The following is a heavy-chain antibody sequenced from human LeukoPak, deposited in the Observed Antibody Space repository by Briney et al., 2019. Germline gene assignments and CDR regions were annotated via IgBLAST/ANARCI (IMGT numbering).Heavy chain of an antibody. Sequence: GGSLRLSCAASGFTVSSNYMSWVRQAPGKGLEWVSVIYSDGTTYYADSVKGRFTISRDNSKNTLYLQMNSLRAEDTAVYYCARSKNTANFDYWGQGTLVTVSS. J-gene: IGHJ4*02. D-gene: IGHD2-21*02. V-gene: IGHV3-53*05. CDR1: GFTVSSNY. CDR2: IYSDGTT. CDR3: ARSKNTANFDY.